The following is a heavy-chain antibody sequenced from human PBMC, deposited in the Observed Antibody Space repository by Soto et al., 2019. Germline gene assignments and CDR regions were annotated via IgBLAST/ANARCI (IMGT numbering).Heavy chain of an antibody. CDR1: GYSFTSYV. CDR3: ARSGEHPLDF. V-gene: IGHV1-18*01. D-gene: IGHD3-10*01. CDR2: DTHTGNT. Sequence: QVQLVQSGPEVKKPGASVKVSCKTSGYSFTSYVINWVRQAPGQGLEWMGVDTHTGNTTYAQKIKGRVALTSNSSTRAAYMELRSLRSDDTAVYYCARSGEHPLDFWGQGTPVTISS. J-gene: IGHJ4*02.